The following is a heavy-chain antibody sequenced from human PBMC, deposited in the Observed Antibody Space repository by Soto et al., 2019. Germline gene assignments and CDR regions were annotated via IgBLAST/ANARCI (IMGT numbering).Heavy chain of an antibody. J-gene: IGHJ6*02. CDR3: ARAAAGYGMDV. CDR2: INAGNGNT. CDR1: GYTFTSYA. D-gene: IGHD6-13*01. Sequence: QVQLVQSGAEVKKPGASVKVSCKASGYTFTSYAMHWVRQAPGQRLEWMGWINAGNGNTKYSQKFQGRVTITRDTSASTAYMELSSLISEDTAVYYCARAAAGYGMDVWGQGTTVTVSS. V-gene: IGHV1-3*01.